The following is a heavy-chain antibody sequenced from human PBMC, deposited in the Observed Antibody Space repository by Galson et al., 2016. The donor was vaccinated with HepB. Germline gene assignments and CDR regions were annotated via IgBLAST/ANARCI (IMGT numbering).Heavy chain of an antibody. CDR1: GFTFSHTW. D-gene: IGHD2-2*01. V-gene: IGHV3-15*01. CDR3: TAGPQPAAMAFDH. CDR2: IKTKTDGGAT. J-gene: IGHJ4*02. Sequence: SLRLSCAASGFTFSHTWMSWVRQSPGKGLEWVGRIKTKTDGGATDYAAPVKGRFIISRDDSKNTLHLQINSLKPEDTAVYYCTAGPQPAAMAFDHWGPGTLVTVSS.